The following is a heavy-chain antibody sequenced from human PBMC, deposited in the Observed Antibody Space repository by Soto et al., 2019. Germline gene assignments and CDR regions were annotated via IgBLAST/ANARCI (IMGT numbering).Heavy chain of an antibody. J-gene: IGHJ4*02. D-gene: IGHD2-15*01. CDR1: GFMFSDYA. CDR3: GRETHRCLHNFVY. CDR2: FSRTDNTV. V-gene: IGHV3-48*03. Sequence: PGGSLRLSCAASGFMFSDYAMDWVRQAPGKGLEWVSYFSRTDNTVQYADSVKGRFIISRDNVANSLYPQMHSLTAEDTAIYYCGRETHRCLHNFVYLWPGTLVTVSS.